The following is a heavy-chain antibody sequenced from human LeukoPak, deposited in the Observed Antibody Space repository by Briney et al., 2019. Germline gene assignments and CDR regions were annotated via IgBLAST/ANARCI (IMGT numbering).Heavy chain of an antibody. CDR3: ARTLMDYYGSGRNHYFDY. CDR2: INPNSGGT. CDR1: GYTFTGYY. J-gene: IGHJ4*02. Sequence: GASVKVSCKASGYTFTGYYMHWVRQAPGQGLEWMGWINPNSGGTNYAQKFQGRVTMTRDTSISTAYMELSRLRSDDTAAYYCARTLMDYYGSGRNHYFDYWGQGTLVTVSS. D-gene: IGHD3-10*01. V-gene: IGHV1-2*02.